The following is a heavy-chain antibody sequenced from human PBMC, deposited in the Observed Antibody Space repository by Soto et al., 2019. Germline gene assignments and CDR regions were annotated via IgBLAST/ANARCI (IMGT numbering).Heavy chain of an antibody. CDR2: IRSKAYGGTT. CDR1: GFTFGDYA. CDR3: TRVRGFLEWLGYMYV. J-gene: IGHJ6*03. Sequence: QPGGSLRLSCTASGFTFGDYAMSWFRQAPGKGLEWVGFIRSKAYGGTTEYAASVKGRFTISRDDSKSIAYLQMNSLKTEDTAVYYCTRVRGFLEWLGYMYVWGKGTTVTVSS. V-gene: IGHV3-49*03. D-gene: IGHD3-3*01.